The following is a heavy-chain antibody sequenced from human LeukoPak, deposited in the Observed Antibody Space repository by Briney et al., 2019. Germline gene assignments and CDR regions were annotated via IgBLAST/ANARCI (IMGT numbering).Heavy chain of an antibody. J-gene: IGHJ3*02. CDR2: ISAYNGNT. CDR3: ARDMGTSFCTNGVCYVEAFDI. D-gene: IGHD2-8*01. CDR1: GYTFTSYG. Sequence: ASVKVSCKASGYTFTSYGISWVRHAPGQGLEWMGWISAYNGNTNYAQKLQGRVTMTTDTSTSTAYMELRSLRSDDTAVYYCARDMGTSFCTNGVCYVEAFDIWGQGTMVTVSS. V-gene: IGHV1-18*01.